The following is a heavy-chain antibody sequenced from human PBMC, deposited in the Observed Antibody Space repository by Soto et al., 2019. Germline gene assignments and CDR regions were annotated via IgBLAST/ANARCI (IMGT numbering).Heavy chain of an antibody. V-gene: IGHV3-48*04. CDR2: ISSSSSTI. Sequence: GGSLRLSCAASGFTFSSYSMNWVRQAPGKGLEWVSYISSSSSTIYYADSVKGRFTISRDNAKNSLYLQMNSLRAEDTDVYYCARDSKAIVVVVAAKRCDYWGQGTLVTVSS. J-gene: IGHJ4*02. D-gene: IGHD2-15*01. CDR3: ARDSKAIVVVVAAKRCDY. CDR1: GFTFSSYS.